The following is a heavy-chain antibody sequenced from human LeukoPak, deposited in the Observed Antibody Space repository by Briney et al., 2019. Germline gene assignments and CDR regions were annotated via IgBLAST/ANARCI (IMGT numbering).Heavy chain of an antibody. CDR3: AKLRIAAAGRFDY. D-gene: IGHD6-13*01. J-gene: IGHJ4*02. CDR1: GFTFSNYA. CDR2: ISGSGGNT. Sequence: GGSLRLSCAASGFTFSNYAVSWVRQAPGKGLEWVSAISGSGGNTYYADSVKGRFTISRDNSKNTLFLQMNSLRAEDTAVYYCAKLRIAAAGRFDYWGQGTLVTVSS. V-gene: IGHV3-23*01.